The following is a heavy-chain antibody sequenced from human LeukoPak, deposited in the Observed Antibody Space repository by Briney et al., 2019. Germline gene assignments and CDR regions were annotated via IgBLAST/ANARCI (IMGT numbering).Heavy chain of an antibody. CDR3: ARLSGGRYSYYFDY. D-gene: IGHD1-26*01. V-gene: IGHV4-39*01. CDR2: IYYSGST. Sequence: PSETLSLTCTVSGGSISSSSYYWGWIRQPPGKGLEWIGSIYYSGSTYYNPSLKSRVTISVDTSKNQFSLKLSSVTAADTAVYYCARLSGGRYSYYFDYWGQGTLVTVSS. CDR1: GGSISSSSYY. J-gene: IGHJ4*02.